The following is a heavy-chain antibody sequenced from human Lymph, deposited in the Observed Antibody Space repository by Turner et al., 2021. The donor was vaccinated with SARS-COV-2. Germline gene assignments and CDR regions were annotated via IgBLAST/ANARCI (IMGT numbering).Heavy chain of an antibody. CDR1: GFPFSLYW. Sequence: EVQLVESAGGLVQPGGSLCLSCAASGFPFSLYWMSWVRQAQGKGLEWVGNVKQDGSEKYYGDSVKGRLTISRNDAKNTLYLQMNSLGAEDTAVYYCARVEMATNSFDYWGQGTLVPVSS. CDR3: ARVEMATNSFDY. V-gene: IGHV3-7*01. CDR2: VKQDGSEK. J-gene: IGHJ4*02.